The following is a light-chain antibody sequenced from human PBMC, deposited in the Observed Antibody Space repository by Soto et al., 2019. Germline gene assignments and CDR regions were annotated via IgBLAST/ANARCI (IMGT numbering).Light chain of an antibody. J-gene: IGKJ2*01. V-gene: IGKV1-39*01. CDR3: QKSDSTPYT. CDR1: QTISTY. CDR2: DAS. Sequence: DIQMTQSQSSLSASVGDSGTITCRASQTISTYLNWYQQKPVKAPRLLVYDASSLLSAVTSRFSGSGSGIALTITIASLQTEDFSTYHRQKSDSTPYTFGQGTKVDI.